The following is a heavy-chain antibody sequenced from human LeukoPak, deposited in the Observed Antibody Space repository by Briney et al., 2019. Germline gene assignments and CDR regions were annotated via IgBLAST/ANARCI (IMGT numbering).Heavy chain of an antibody. CDR1: GFTFSNYW. V-gene: IGHV3-74*01. D-gene: IGHD1-14*01. J-gene: IGHJ5*01. CDR3: VRDWDHFDFDS. CDR2: IKGDGSHT. Sequence: PGGSLRLSCAASGFTFSNYWMHWVRQAPGKGLVWVSRIKGDGSHTIYADSVKGRFTISRDNAKNTLYLQMKSLRDEDTAVYYCVRDWDHFDFDSWGQGTPVTVSS.